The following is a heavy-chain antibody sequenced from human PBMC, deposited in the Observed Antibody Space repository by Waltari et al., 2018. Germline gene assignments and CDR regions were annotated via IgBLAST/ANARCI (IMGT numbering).Heavy chain of an antibody. D-gene: IGHD6-19*01. J-gene: IGHJ4*02. CDR3: VRPGSSVGWYYFDY. CDR2: ISYSGTT. Sequence: QLQLQESDPGLVKPSETLSLTCTVSGASISGSNYSWGWIRQPPGQGLEWIGSISYSGTTYCNPSLKSRVTMSVDTSKNQFSLNLSSVTAADTAVFYCVRPGSSVGWYYFDYWGQGTLVTVSS. V-gene: IGHV4-39*01. CDR1: GASISGSNYS.